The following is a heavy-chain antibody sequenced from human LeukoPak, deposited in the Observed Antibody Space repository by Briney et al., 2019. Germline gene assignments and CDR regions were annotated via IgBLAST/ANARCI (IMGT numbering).Heavy chain of an antibody. CDR3: ARGRILSVDYGSYYNYYYMDV. CDR1: GGTFSSYA. Sequence: SVKVSCKTSGGTFSSYAISWVRQAPGQGLEWMGGIIPIFGTTNYAQKFQGRVTITADESTSTAYMELSSLRSEDTAVYYCARGRILSVDYGSYYNYYYMDVWGKGTTVTISS. D-gene: IGHD4-17*01. CDR2: IIPIFGTT. J-gene: IGHJ6*03. V-gene: IGHV1-69*13.